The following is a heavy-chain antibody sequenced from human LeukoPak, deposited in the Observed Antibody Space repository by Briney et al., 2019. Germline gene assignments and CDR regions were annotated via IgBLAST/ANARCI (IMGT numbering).Heavy chain of an antibody. V-gene: IGHV1-69*13. D-gene: IGHD3-9*01. CDR2: IIPIFGTA. J-gene: IGHJ6*02. CDR3: ARLPLTGYSRGYYYGMDV. Sequence: SVKVSCKASGGTFSRYAISWVRQAPGQGLEWMGGIIPIFGTANHAQKFQGRVTITADESTSTAYMELSSLRSEDTAVYYCARLPLTGYSRGYYYGMDVWGQGTTVAVSS. CDR1: GGTFSRYA.